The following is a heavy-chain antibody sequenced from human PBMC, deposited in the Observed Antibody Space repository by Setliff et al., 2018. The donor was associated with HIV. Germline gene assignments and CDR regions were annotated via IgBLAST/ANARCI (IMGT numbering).Heavy chain of an antibody. D-gene: IGHD1-1*01. J-gene: IGHJ4*02. V-gene: IGHV1-46*01. CDR2: IKPGTP. Sequence: ASVKVSCQTSGYSFSNYSIHWVRQAPGQGLEWMGMIKPGTPNIAQKFLRRVTMTGDTSTSTVYMELSSLRSEDTAVYYCARDPTGPTGEDYWGQGTLVTVSS. CDR3: ARDPTGPTGEDY. CDR1: GYSFSNYS.